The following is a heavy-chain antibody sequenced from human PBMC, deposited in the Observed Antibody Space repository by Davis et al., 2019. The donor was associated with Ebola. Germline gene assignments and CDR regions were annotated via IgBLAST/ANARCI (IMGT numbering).Heavy chain of an antibody. D-gene: IGHD5-12*01. V-gene: IGHV4-34*01. CDR1: GGSFSGYY. CDR3: ARHSGYYYFDS. Sequence: SETLSLTCAVYGGSFSGYYWSWIRQPPGKGLEWIGEINHSGSTTYNPSPKSRVTIPADTSKNQFSRKLNSVTAADTAVYYCARHSGYYYFDSWGRGTLVTVSS. CDR2: INHSGST. J-gene: IGHJ4*02.